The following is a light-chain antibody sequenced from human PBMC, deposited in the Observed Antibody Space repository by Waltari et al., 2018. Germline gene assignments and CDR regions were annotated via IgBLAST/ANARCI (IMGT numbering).Light chain of an antibody. CDR3: LLYYGGARV. CDR1: TGAATSGHY. J-gene: IGLJ3*02. V-gene: IGLV7-46*01. Sequence: QAVVTQEPSLTVSPGGTVTLTCGPSTGAATSGHYPYWFQQKPGQLPRTLIYDASNKHSWTPARFSGSLLGGKAALTLSGAQPEDEADYYCLLYYGGARVFGGGTKLTVL. CDR2: DAS.